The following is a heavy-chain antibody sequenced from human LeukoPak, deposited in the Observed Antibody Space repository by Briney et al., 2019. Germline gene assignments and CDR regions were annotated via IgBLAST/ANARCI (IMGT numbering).Heavy chain of an antibody. D-gene: IGHD6-19*01. J-gene: IGHJ4*02. CDR3: AHTYSSGWHYFDY. Sequence: SVKVSCKASGGTFSSYAISWVRQAPGQGLEWMGGIIPIFGTANYAQKFQGRVTITADESTGTAYMELSSLRSEDTAVYYCAHTYSSGWHYFDYWGQGTLVTVSS. V-gene: IGHV1-69*13. CDR2: IIPIFGTA. CDR1: GGTFSSYA.